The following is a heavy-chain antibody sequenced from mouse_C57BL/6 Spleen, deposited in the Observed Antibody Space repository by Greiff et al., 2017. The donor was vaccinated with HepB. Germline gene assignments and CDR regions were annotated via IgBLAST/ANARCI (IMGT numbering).Heavy chain of an antibody. CDR2: INPYNGGT. J-gene: IGHJ3*01. CDR3: AVGRGFAY. Sequence: VQLQQSGPVLVKPGASVKMSCKASGYTFTDYYMNWVKQSHGKSLEWIGVINPYNGGTSSNQKFKGKATLTVDKSSSTAYMERNSLTAEDSAVYYCAVGRGFAYWGQGTLVTVSA. CDR1: GYTFTDYY. V-gene: IGHV1-19*01.